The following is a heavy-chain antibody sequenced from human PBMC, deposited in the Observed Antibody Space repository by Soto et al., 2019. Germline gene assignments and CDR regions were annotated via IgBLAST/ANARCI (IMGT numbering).Heavy chain of an antibody. J-gene: IGHJ4*02. CDR2: ISSDGDLR. Sequence: EVHLLGSGGDLVKPGGSLRLSCEVSGFTCNNFAMSWVRQSPGKGLEWVSTISSDGDLRHYAESVKGRFTISRDNSKSSLFLQMNSLRAEDTVLYFCAKVRQRFLDILTGATNFDSWGQGTLVTVSS. CDR1: GFTCNNFA. CDR3: AKVRQRFLDILTGATNFDS. V-gene: IGHV3-23*01. D-gene: IGHD3-9*01.